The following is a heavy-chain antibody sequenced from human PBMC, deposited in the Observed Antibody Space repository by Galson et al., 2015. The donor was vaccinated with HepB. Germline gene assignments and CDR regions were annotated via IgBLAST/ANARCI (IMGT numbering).Heavy chain of an antibody. Sequence: CAASGFTFSDYYMSWIRQTPGKGLEWLSCISSSFSGSSTNYADSVLGRFTISRDDAKNSLFLQLNSLRAEDTAVYYCARVRSVAGTIGFDNWGQGTLVTVSS. CDR2: ISSSFSGSST. D-gene: IGHD6-19*01. CDR3: ARVRSVAGTIGFDN. J-gene: IGHJ4*02. V-gene: IGHV3-11*06. CDR1: GFTFSDYY.